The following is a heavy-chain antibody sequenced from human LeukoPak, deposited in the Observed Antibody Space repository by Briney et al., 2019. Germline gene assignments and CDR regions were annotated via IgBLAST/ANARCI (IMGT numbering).Heavy chain of an antibody. CDR1: XXXFSSYA. J-gene: IGHJ4*02. CDR2: ISGSGGST. V-gene: IGHV3-23*01. Sequence: GGSLRLXXXXXXXXFSSYAVSWVRQAPGKGLEWVSAISGSGGSTYYADSVKGRFTISRDNSKNTLYLQMNSLRAEDTAVYYCAKAIAVAGTSLDYWGQGTLVTVSS. CDR3: AKAIAVAGTSLDY. D-gene: IGHD6-19*01.